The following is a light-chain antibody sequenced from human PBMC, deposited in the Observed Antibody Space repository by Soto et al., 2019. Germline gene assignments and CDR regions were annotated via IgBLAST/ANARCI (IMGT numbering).Light chain of an antibody. J-gene: IGKJ5*01. CDR3: QQYGNSIPIT. Sequence: EIVLKQSPGTLSLSPGERATLSCRAIQSVSSSYLAWYQQKPGQAPRLLIYGASSRATGIPDRFSGSGSGTDFTLTISRLEPEDFAVYYCQQYGNSIPITFGQGTRLEIK. CDR1: QSVSSSY. CDR2: GAS. V-gene: IGKV3-20*01.